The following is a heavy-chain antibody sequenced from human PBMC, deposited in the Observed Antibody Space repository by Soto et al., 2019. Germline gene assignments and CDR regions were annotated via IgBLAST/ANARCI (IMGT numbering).Heavy chain of an antibody. CDR1: GYTFTGYY. J-gene: IGHJ4*02. V-gene: IGHV1-2*02. CDR3: ATLDSSSWYGSFDY. CDR2: INPNSGGT. D-gene: IGHD6-13*01. Sequence: ASVKVSCKASGYTFTGYYMHWVRQAPGQGLEWMGWINPNSGGTIYAQKFQGRVTMTEDTSTDTAYMELSSLRSEDTAVYYCATLDSSSWYGSFDYWGQGTLVTVSS.